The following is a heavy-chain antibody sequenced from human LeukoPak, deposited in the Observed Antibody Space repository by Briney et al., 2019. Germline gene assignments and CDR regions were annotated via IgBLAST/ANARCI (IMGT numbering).Heavy chain of an antibody. CDR1: GFTFSAYA. J-gene: IGHJ4*02. Sequence: GGSLRLSCSASGFTFSAYAMYWVRQAPGKGLEYVSGISNNGGSSFYADSVKGRFTISRDNSKNTLYLQMSSLRAEDTAVYYCVEITSVTGGDCWGQGTRLAVSS. CDR2: ISNNGGSS. V-gene: IGHV3-64D*09. CDR3: VEITSVTGGDC. D-gene: IGHD1-1*01.